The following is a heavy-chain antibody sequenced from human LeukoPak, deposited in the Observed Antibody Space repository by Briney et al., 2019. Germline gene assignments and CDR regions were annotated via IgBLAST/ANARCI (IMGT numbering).Heavy chain of an antibody. CDR1: GFTFSSYE. J-gene: IGHJ4*02. D-gene: IGHD6-19*01. CDR2: ITSSGSII. V-gene: IGHV3-48*03. Sequence: GGSLRLSCAASGFTFSSYEMNWVRQAPGKGLEWVSYITSSGSIIYYADSVKGRFTISRDNAKNALFLQMNSLRAEDTAVYYCARSGLPGKAVAADFDYWGQGTLVTVSS. CDR3: ARSGLPGKAVAADFDY.